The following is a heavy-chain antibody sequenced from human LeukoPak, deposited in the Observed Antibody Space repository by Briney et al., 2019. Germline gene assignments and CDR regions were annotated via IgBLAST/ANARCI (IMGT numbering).Heavy chain of an antibody. CDR1: GGSITSSKYY. D-gene: IGHD4-17*01. CDR2: IHYTGIT. CDR3: VSRRGDGDYRPDY. J-gene: IGHJ4*02. Sequence: SETLSLTCTVSGGSITSSKYYWGWIRQPPGKGLEWIGSIHYTGITYYNPSLKTRVTISVDASKNQFSLTLSSVTAADTSVYYCVSRRGDGDYRPDYWGQGTLVTVSS. V-gene: IGHV4-39*01.